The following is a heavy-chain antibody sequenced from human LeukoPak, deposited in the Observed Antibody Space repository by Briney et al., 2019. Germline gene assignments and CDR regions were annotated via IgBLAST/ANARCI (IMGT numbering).Heavy chain of an antibody. J-gene: IGHJ3*02. V-gene: IGHV4-4*07. CDR3: ARRAYDSSGYYSDAFDI. Sequence: SQTLSLTCTVSGRSISSYYWSWIRQPAGKGLEWIGRIYTSGSTNYNPSLKSRVPMSVDTSKNQFSLKLSSVTAADTAVYYCARRAYDSSGYYSDAFDIWGQGTMVTVSS. CDR1: GRSISSYY. CDR2: IYTSGST. D-gene: IGHD3-22*01.